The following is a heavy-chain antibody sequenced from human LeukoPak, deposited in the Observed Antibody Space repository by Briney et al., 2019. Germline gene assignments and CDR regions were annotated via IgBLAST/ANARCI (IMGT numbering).Heavy chain of an antibody. J-gene: IGHJ4*02. V-gene: IGHV4-59*08. CDR1: SGSISSYY. Sequence: PSETLSLTCSVYSGSISSYYWSWIRQPPGQELESIGYIYYSNTNYNPSLKSRVTISVDTSKNQFSLKLSSVTAADTAVYYCARLKYGDYGLYYFDYWGQGTLVTVSS. D-gene: IGHD4-17*01. CDR3: ARLKYGDYGLYYFDY. CDR2: IYYSNT.